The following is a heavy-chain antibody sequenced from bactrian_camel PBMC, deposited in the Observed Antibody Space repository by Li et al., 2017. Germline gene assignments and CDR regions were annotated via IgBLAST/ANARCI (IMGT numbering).Heavy chain of an antibody. CDR3: GSDRAKIDPTQPVGSCQRPDPH. CDR1: GFNFDDTD. CDR2: ISSDGST. V-gene: IGHV3S63*01. Sequence: HVQLVESGGGSVQAGGSLRLSCTASGFNFDDTDKGWYRQAPGNVCDLVSSISSDGSTFYADSVKGRFTISQAAAKNTIYPQMNNLKSEDTAVYYCGSDRAKIDPTQPVGSCQRPDPHWGQGTQVTVS. J-gene: IGHJ4*01. D-gene: IGHD6*01.